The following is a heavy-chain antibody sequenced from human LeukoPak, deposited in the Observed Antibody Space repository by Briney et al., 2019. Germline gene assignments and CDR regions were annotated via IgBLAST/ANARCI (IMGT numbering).Heavy chain of an antibody. D-gene: IGHD2-8*01. CDR2: INSDGTST. V-gene: IGHV3-74*01. CDR3: GTLGVMREIDY. J-gene: IGHJ4*02. CDR1: GFTFSRYW. Sequence: GGSLRLSCAASGFTFSRYWMFWVRHAPGKGLVWVSRINSDGTSTNYADSVKGRSTISRDNTKSTVYLQMNSLRPEDTAVYYCGTLGVMREIDYWGQGALVTVSS.